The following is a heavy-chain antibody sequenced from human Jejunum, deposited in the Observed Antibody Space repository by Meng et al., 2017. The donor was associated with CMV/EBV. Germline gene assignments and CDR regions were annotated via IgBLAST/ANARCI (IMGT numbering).Heavy chain of an antibody. CDR2: IHYSGNT. V-gene: IGHV4-59*01. CDR3: TSGNYNTFDY. CDR1: GDSLSHYY. Sequence: VQLEESGPGLAKPSEALSLTCSFSGDSLSHYYWSWVRLPPGKTLEWIGNIHYSGNTNYNPSLKSRVTISLDKSKRQFSLKLNSVTAADTAVYYCTSGNYNTFDYWGQGTLVTVSS. D-gene: IGHD1-7*01. J-gene: IGHJ4*02.